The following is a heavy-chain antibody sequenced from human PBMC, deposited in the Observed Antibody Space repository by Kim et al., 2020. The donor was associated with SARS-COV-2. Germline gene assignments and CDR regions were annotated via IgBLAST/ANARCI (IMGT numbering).Heavy chain of an antibody. J-gene: IGHJ5*02. CDR3: AKDGSITSEAVAHCFDP. CDR1: GFTFSSYA. Sequence: GGSLRLSCAASGFTFSSYAMASVRQAPGRGLVWVSTISSSGGSTYYADSVKGRFTISRDNSKNTVSLQVDSLGAEDTAVYYCAKDGSITSEAVAHCFDPWGQGTQVTVSS. V-gene: IGHV3-23*01. CDR2: ISSSGGST. D-gene: IGHD6-19*01.